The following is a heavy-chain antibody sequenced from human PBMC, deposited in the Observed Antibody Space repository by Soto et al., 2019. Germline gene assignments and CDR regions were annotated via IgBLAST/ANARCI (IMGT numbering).Heavy chain of an antibody. J-gene: IGHJ4*02. Sequence: SETLSLTCTVSGGSISSGGYYWSWIRQHPGKGLEWIGYIYYSGSTYYNPSLKSRVTISVDTSKNQFSLKLSSVTAADTAVYYCARIMITFGGVIESFDYWGQGTLVTVSS. D-gene: IGHD3-16*02. V-gene: IGHV4-31*03. CDR1: GGSISSGGYY. CDR2: IYYSGST. CDR3: ARIMITFGGVIESFDY.